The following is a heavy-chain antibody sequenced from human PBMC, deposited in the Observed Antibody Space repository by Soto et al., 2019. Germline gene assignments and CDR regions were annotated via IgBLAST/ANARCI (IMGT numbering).Heavy chain of an antibody. J-gene: IGHJ3*02. CDR2: IYHSGST. Sequence: QLQLQESGSGLVKPSRTLSLTCAVSGGSISSGGYSWSWIRQPPGKGLEWIGYIYHSGSTYYNPSLKSRGTISVDRSKNQFSLKLSSVTAADTAVYYCARAHGSGWGAFDIWGQGTMVTVSS. D-gene: IGHD3-10*01. CDR3: ARAHGSGWGAFDI. V-gene: IGHV4-30-2*01. CDR1: GGSISSGGYS.